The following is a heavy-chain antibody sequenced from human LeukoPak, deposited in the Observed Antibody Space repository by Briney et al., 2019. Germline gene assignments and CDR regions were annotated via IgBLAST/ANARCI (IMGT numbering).Heavy chain of an antibody. CDR2: ISAYNGNT. CDR1: GYTFTSYG. Sequence: ASVNVSCKASGYTFTSYGISWVRQAPGQGLEWMGWISAYNGNTNYAQKLQGRVTMTTDTSTSTAYMELRSLRSDDTAVYYCARDSGSGWPFFFDYWGQGTLVTVSS. D-gene: IGHD6-19*01. V-gene: IGHV1-18*01. CDR3: ARDSGSGWPFFFDY. J-gene: IGHJ4*02.